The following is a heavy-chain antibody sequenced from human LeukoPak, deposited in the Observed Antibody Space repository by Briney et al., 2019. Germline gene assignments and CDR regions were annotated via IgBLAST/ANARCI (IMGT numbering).Heavy chain of an antibody. J-gene: IGHJ4*02. CDR3: ARDLPKYYYDSSGYYRFDY. V-gene: IGHV3-7*01. D-gene: IGHD3-22*01. CDR2: IKQDGSEK. Sequence: GGSLRLSCAASGFTFSSYWMSWVRQAPGKGLEWVANIKQDGSEKYYVDSVKGRFTISRDNAKNSLYLQMNSLRAEDTAVYYCARDLPKYYYDSSGYYRFDYWGQGTLVTVSS. CDR1: GFTFSSYW.